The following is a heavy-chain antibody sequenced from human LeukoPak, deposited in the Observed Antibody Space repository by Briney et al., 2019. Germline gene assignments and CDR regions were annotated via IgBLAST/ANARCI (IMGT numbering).Heavy chain of an antibody. CDR2: IYYSGST. V-gene: IGHV4-59*01. D-gene: IGHD3-22*01. CDR1: GGSFSGYY. CDR3: ARVGPHSSGYQPVDY. Sequence: SETLSLTCAVYGGSFSGYYWSWIRQPPGKGLEWIGYIYYSGSTNYNPSLKSRVTISVDTSKNQFSLKLSSVTAADTAVYYRARVGPHSSGYQPVDYWGQGTLVTVSS. J-gene: IGHJ4*02.